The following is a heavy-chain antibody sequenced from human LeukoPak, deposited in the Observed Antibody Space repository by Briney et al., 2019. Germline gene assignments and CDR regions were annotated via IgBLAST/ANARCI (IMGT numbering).Heavy chain of an antibody. Sequence: SETLSLTCTVSGGSISSGSYYWSWIRQPAGKGVEWIGRIYTSGSTNYNPSLKSRVTLSVDTSKNQFSLKLSSVTAADTAVYYCARDPDWGHYFDYWGQGTLVTVSS. J-gene: IGHJ4*02. CDR1: GGSISSGSYY. CDR3: ARDPDWGHYFDY. CDR2: IYTSGST. V-gene: IGHV4-61*02. D-gene: IGHD7-27*01.